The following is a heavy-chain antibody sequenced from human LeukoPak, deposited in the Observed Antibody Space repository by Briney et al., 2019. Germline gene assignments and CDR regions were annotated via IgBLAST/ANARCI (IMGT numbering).Heavy chain of an antibody. CDR2: IIYTSGNT. J-gene: IGHJ5*02. Sequence: MPSETLSLTCSVSGDSVTNNYWSWIRQPAGKGLEWIARIIYTSGNTDYNPSLRSRVTISVDTSKNQFSLKVSSVTAADTAVYYCARGRGGNSWYSWYDVWGQGILVTVSS. CDR3: ARGRGGNSWYSWYDV. D-gene: IGHD6-13*01. V-gene: IGHV4-4*07. CDR1: GDSVTNNY.